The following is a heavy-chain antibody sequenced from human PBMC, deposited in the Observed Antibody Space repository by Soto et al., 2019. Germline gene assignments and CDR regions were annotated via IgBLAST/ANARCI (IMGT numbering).Heavy chain of an antibody. J-gene: IGHJ4*02. Sequence: QVQLQESGPGLVKPSETLSLTCTVSGGSISSYYWSWIRQPPGKGLEWIGYIYYSGSTNYNPSLKSRVTISVDTSKNQFSLKLSSVTAADTAVYYCARGAVAEPFDYWGQGTLVTVSS. V-gene: IGHV4-59*01. CDR3: ARGAVAEPFDY. D-gene: IGHD6-19*01. CDR1: GGSISSYY. CDR2: IYYSGST.